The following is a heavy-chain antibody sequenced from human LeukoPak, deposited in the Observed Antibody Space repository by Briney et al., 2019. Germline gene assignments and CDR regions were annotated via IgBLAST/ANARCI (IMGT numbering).Heavy chain of an antibody. J-gene: IGHJ5*02. CDR2: VIPIFGTA. V-gene: IGHV1-69*05. Sequence: ASVKVSCKASGGTFSSYAISWVRQAPGQGLEWMGGVIPIFGTANYAQKFQGRVTITTDESTSTAYMELSSLRSEDTAVYYCARGFMANLEWLLSAWGQGTLVTVSS. CDR1: GGTFSSYA. D-gene: IGHD3-3*01. CDR3: ARGFMANLEWLLSA.